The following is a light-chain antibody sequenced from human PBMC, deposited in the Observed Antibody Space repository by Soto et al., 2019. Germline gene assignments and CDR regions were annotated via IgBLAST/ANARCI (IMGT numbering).Light chain of an antibody. CDR3: QTWDTGIRVV. CDR2: LNIDGSH. CDR1: SGHSSYA. J-gene: IGLJ2*01. Sequence: QPVRTQSPSASASLGASVKLTCTLSSGHSSYAIAWHQQQPEKGPRYLMKLNIDGSHSKGDGIPDRFSGSSSGAERYLTISSLQSEDEADSYCQTWDTGIRVVFGGGTKVTVL. V-gene: IGLV4-69*01.